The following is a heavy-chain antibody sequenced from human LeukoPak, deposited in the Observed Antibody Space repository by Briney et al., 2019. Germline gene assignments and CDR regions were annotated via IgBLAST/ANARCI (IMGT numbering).Heavy chain of an antibody. V-gene: IGHV1-3*04. D-gene: IGHD3-3*01. CDR2: INTGNDNT. J-gene: IGHJ6*02. CDR1: GYTFTTYP. CDR3: ARRYYDFWSGYFMDV. Sequence: ASVKVSCKASGYTFTTYPMYWVRQAPGQRLEWMGWINTGNDNTKYSQKFQDRITITRDTSASTAYMELSSLRSEDTAVYYCARRYYDFWSGYFMDVWGQGTTVTVSS.